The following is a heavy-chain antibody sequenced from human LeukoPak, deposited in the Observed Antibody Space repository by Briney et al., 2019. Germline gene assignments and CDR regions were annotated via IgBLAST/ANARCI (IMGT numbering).Heavy chain of an antibody. V-gene: IGHV4-4*07. J-gene: IGHJ3*02. CDR2: IYTSGST. Sequence: SETLSLTCTVSGGSISSYYLSWIRQPAGKGLEWIGRIYTSGSTNYNPSLKSRVTMSVDTSKNQFSLKLSSVTAADTAVYYCARDLRPGYSSFDRNAFDIWGQGTMVTVSS. CDR1: GGSISSYY. CDR3: ARDLRPGYSSFDRNAFDI. D-gene: IGHD6-19*01.